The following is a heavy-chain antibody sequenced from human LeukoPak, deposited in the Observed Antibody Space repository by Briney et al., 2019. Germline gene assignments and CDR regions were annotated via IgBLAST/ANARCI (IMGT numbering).Heavy chain of an antibody. CDR3: ARHRSSVAVAGTHYYGMDV. CDR2: INHSGST. V-gene: IGHV4-34*01. D-gene: IGHD6-19*01. J-gene: IGHJ6*02. Sequence: KPSETLSLTCAVYGGSFSGYYWSWIRQPPVKGLEWIGEINHSGSTNYNPSLKSRVTISVDTSKNQFSLKLSSVTAADTAVYYCARHRSSVAVAGTHYYGMDVWGQGTTVTVSS. CDR1: GGSFSGYY.